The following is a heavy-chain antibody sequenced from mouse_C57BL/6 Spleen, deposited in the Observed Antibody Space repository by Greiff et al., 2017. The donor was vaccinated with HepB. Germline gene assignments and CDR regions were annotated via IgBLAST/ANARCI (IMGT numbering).Heavy chain of an antibody. J-gene: IGHJ3*01. CDR1: GFNIKDYY. V-gene: IGHV14-1*01. CDR2: IDPEDGDT. CDR3: IAYDGYWFAY. D-gene: IGHD2-3*01. Sequence: DVKLQESGAELVRPGASVKLSCTASGFNIKDYYMHWVKQRPEQGLEWIGRIDPEDGDTEYAPKFQGKATMTADTSSNTAYLQLSSLTSEDDAVYYCIAYDGYWFAYWGQGTLVTVSA.